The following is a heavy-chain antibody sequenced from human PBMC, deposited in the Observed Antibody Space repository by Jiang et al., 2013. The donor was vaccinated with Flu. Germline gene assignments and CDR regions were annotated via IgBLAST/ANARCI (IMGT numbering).Heavy chain of an antibody. CDR1: GYSFTNFW. D-gene: IGHD5/OR15-5a*01. CDR2: IDPSDSYT. V-gene: IGHV5-10-1*03. Sequence: VQLVESGAEVKKPGESLRISCKGSGYSFTNFWISWVRQVPGKGLEWMGRIDPSDSYTIYSPSFQGHVTISTDKSISTAYLQWSSLKASDTAMYYCARHASAGVYTPADYWGQGTLVTVSS. CDR3: ARHASAGVYTPADY. J-gene: IGHJ4*02.